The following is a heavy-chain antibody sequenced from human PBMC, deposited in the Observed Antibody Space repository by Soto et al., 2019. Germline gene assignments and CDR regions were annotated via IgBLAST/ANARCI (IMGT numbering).Heavy chain of an antibody. Sequence: ASVKVSCKASGYTFTSYDINWVRQATGQGLEWMGWMNPNSGNTGYAQKFQGRVTMTRNTSISTAYMELSSLRSEDTAVYYCAQGAVVVVAATTTGGAFDIWGQGTMVTVSS. CDR1: GYTFTSYD. J-gene: IGHJ3*02. V-gene: IGHV1-8*01. CDR3: AQGAVVVVAATTTGGAFDI. D-gene: IGHD2-15*01. CDR2: MNPNSGNT.